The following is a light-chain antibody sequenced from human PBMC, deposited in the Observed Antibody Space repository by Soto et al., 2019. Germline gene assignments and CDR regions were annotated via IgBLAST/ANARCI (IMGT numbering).Light chain of an antibody. V-gene: IGLV1-40*01. CDR2: ANR. J-gene: IGLJ1*01. CDR1: SSNIGAGYD. CDR3: QSHESSQSGYV. Sequence: QSVLTQPPSVSGAPGQRVTISCTGSSSNIGAGYDVHWYQQLPGTAPKLLIYANRNRPAGVPDRFSASKSGTSASLAITGLQAEDEADYYCQSHESSQSGYVFGTGTKLTVL.